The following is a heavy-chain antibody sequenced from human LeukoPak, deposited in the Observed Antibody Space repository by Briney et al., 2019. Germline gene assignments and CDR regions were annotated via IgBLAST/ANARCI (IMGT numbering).Heavy chain of an antibody. CDR3: ARNDRSGNSYFDS. J-gene: IGHJ4*02. D-gene: IGHD3-22*01. Sequence: SETLSLTCTVSGGSISSSSYYWGWIRQPPGKGLEWIGSIYYSGSTYYNPSLKSRVTISVDTSKNQFSLKLSSVTAADTAVYYCARNDRSGNSYFDSGGKGTLSPSPQ. V-gene: IGHV4-39*01. CDR1: GGSISSSSYY. CDR2: IYYSGST.